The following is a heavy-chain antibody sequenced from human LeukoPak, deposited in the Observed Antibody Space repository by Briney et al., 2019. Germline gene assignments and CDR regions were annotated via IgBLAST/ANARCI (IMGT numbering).Heavy chain of an antibody. Sequence: GGSLRLSCAASGFTFSSYAMSWVRQAPEKGLEWVSAISGSGGSTYYADSVKGRFTISRDNSKNTLYLQMNSLRAEDTAVYYCAIHITFGGVIVYWGQGTLVTVSS. CDR1: GFTFSSYA. CDR2: ISGSGGST. D-gene: IGHD3-16*02. CDR3: AIHITFGGVIVY. V-gene: IGHV3-23*01. J-gene: IGHJ4*02.